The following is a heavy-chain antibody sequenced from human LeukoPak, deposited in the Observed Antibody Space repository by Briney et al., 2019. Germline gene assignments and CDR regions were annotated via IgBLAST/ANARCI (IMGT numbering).Heavy chain of an antibody. CDR3: ARVYYDYVWGSYRPENFDY. Sequence: GASVKVSCKASGYTFTSYGISWVRQAPGQGLEWMGWISAYNGNTNYAQKLQGRATMTIDTSTSTAYMELRSLRSDDTAVYYCARVYYDYVWGSYRPENFDYWGQGTLVTVSS. V-gene: IGHV1-18*01. D-gene: IGHD3-16*02. J-gene: IGHJ4*02. CDR2: ISAYNGNT. CDR1: GYTFTSYG.